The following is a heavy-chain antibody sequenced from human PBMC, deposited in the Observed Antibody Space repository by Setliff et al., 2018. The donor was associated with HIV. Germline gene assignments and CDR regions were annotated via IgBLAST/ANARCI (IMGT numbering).Heavy chain of an antibody. CDR1: GGSISSYC. D-gene: IGHD4-17*01. CDR3: ARYDYGDFDY. CDR2: INHSGST. V-gene: IGHV4-34*01. Sequence: SETLSLTCTVSGGSISSYCWSWIRQPPGKGLEWIGEINHSGSTDYNPSLKSRVTISVDTSKNQFSLNLSSVTAADTAVYYCARYDYGDFDYWGQGTPVTVSS. J-gene: IGHJ4*02.